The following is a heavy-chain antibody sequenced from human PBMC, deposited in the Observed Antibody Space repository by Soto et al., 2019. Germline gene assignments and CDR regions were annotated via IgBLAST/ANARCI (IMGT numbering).Heavy chain of an antibody. D-gene: IGHD3-10*01. V-gene: IGHV4-59*01. Sequence: PSETLSLTCTVSGGSISSYYWSWIRQPPGKXLEWIGYIYYSGSTNYNPSLKSRVTISVDTSKNQFSLKLSSVTAADTAVYYCARVTYYYGSGSYYYYYGMDVWGQGTTVTVSS. J-gene: IGHJ6*02. CDR3: ARVTYYYGSGSYYYYYGMDV. CDR2: IYYSGST. CDR1: GGSISSYY.